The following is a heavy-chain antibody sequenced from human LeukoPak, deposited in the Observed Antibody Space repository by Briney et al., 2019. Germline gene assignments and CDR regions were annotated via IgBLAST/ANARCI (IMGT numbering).Heavy chain of an antibody. CDR2: ANPNSGNT. Sequence: ASVKVSCKASGYTFTSYGISWVRQAPGQGLEWMGWANPNSGNTGSAQKFQGRVTMTSNTSISTAYMELSSLRSEDTAVYYCARGLRREQQLLRAFDYWGQGTPVTVSS. D-gene: IGHD6-13*01. V-gene: IGHV1-8*02. CDR3: ARGLRREQQLLRAFDY. CDR1: GYTFTSYG. J-gene: IGHJ4*02.